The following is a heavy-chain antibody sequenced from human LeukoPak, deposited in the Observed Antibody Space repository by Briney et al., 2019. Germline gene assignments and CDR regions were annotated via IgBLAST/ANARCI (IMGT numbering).Heavy chain of an antibody. J-gene: IGHJ4*02. D-gene: IGHD3-10*01. CDR2: ISYDGSNK. CDR1: GFTFSSYA. CDR3: ALWFGDLDY. V-gene: IGHV3-30-3*01. Sequence: PGRSLRLSCAASGFTFSSYAMHWVRQAPGKGLEWVAVISYDGSNKYYADSVKGRFTISRDNSKNTLYLQMNSLRAEDTAVYYCALWFGDLDYWGQGTLVTVSS.